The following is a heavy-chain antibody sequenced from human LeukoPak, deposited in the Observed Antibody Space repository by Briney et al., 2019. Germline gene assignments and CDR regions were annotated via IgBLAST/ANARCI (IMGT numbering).Heavy chain of an antibody. CDR1: GFTFSTYG. CDR3: SKRNSA. CDR2: ISGSGAST. D-gene: IGHD1-14*01. J-gene: IGHJ5*02. Sequence: GGSLRLSCVASGFTFSTYGMSWVRQAPGKGLEWVSSISGSGASTFYADSVKGRFTISRDNSKNTLYLQMNSLRAEDTAVYYCSKRNSAWGQGTLVTVSS. V-gene: IGHV3-23*01.